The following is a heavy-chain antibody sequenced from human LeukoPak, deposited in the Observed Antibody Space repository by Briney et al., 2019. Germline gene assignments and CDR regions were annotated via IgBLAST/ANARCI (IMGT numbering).Heavy chain of an antibody. J-gene: IGHJ4*02. V-gene: IGHV3-64*01. Sequence: GGSLRLSCAASGFTFSSYAMHWVRQAPGKGLEYVSAISSNGGSTYYANSVKGRFTISRDNSKNTLYLQMNSLRAEDTAVYYCAILLLWFGEETPPFDYWGQGTLVTVSS. CDR1: GFTFSSYA. D-gene: IGHD3-10*01. CDR3: AILLLWFGEETPPFDY. CDR2: ISSNGGST.